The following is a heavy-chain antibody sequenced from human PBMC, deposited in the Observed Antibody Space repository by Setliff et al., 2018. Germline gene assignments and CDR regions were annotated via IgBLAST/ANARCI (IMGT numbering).Heavy chain of an antibody. J-gene: IGHJ4*02. V-gene: IGHV4-59*08. Sequence: PSETLSLTCSVSGVSTRSYWWSWIRQPPGKGLEWIGSIYYSGSTYYNPSLKSRVTISVDTSKKKFSLKLSSVTAADTAVYYCARHVWGSYYVNYWGQGTLVTVSS. CDR3: ARHVWGSYYVNY. CDR1: GVSTRSYW. D-gene: IGHD1-26*01. CDR2: IYYSGST.